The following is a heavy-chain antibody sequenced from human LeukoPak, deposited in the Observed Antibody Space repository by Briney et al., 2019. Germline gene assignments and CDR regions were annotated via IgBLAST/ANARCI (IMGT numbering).Heavy chain of an antibody. CDR3: VRGYSSSWQGDY. CDR1: GLIFSTYA. D-gene: IGHD6-13*01. CDR2: IPYDGSNK. V-gene: IGHV3-30-3*01. J-gene: IGHJ4*02. Sequence: GRSLRLSCAASGLIFSTYAMHWVRQAPGKGLEWVAVIPYDGSNKYYADSVKGRFTISRDNSKNTLYLQMNSLRAEDTAVYYCVRGYSSSWQGDYWGQGTLVTVSS.